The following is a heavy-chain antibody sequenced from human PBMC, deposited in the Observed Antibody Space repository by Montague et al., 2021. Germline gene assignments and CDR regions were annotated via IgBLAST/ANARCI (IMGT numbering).Heavy chain of an antibody. CDR2: ITLDGSST. Sequence: SLRLSCAASGFSFSSYWMHWVRQAPGKGLLWVSRITLDGSSTTFADSVKGRFTTSRDNAKATLYLQMNSLRVDDTAVYYCARNLASAAPGAFDIWGQGTMVTVSS. CDR3: ARNLASAAPGAFDI. J-gene: IGHJ3*02. V-gene: IGHV3-74*01. CDR1: GFSFSSYW. D-gene: IGHD6-13*01.